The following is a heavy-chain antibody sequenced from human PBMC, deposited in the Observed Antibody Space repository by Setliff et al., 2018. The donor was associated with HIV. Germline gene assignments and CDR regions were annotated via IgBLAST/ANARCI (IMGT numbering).Heavy chain of an antibody. Sequence: ASVKVSCKASGYPFTRYGISWVRQAPGQGLEWMGWISGYTGNTKYVQKFQGRVTMTTDTSTSTVYMELRSLRSDDTAVYYCARVLYRSAWFSGGHDAFDVWGQGTMVTVSS. D-gene: IGHD6-19*01. V-gene: IGHV1-18*01. CDR3: ARVLYRSAWFSGGHDAFDV. CDR1: GYPFTRYG. CDR2: ISGYTGNT. J-gene: IGHJ3*01.